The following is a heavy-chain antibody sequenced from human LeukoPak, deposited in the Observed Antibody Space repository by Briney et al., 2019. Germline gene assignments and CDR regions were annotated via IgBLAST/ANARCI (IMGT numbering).Heavy chain of an antibody. CDR2: IYYSGST. J-gene: IGHJ4*02. D-gene: IGHD6-13*01. V-gene: IGHV4-59*01. CDR3: ARARGDSIAAAAPNLDY. CDR1: GGSLSSYY. Sequence: SETLSLTCTVSGGSLSSYYWSWIRQPPGKGLEWIGYIYYSGSTNYNPSLKSRVTISVDTSKNQFSLKLSSVTAADTAVYYCARARGDSIAAAAPNLDYWGQGTLVTVSS.